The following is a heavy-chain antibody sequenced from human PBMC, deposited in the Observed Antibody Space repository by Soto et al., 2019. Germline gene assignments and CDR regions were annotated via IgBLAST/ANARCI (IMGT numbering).Heavy chain of an antibody. V-gene: IGHV3-20*04. J-gene: IGHJ4*02. CDR3: AKGGRQWLVTSDFNY. CDR2: INWNGGST. Sequence: GGSLRLSCAASGFTFDDYGMSWVRQAPGKGLEWVSGINWNGGSTGYADSVKGRFTISRDSAKNSVYLEMTSLRAEDTALYYCAKGGRQWLVTSDFNYWGQGALVTVSS. CDR1: GFTFDDYG. D-gene: IGHD6-19*01.